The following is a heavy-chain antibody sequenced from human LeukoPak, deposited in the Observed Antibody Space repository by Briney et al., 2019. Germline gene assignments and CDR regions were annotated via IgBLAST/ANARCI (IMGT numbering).Heavy chain of an antibody. V-gene: IGHV3-74*01. CDR2: INTDGSST. Sequence: PGGSLRLSCAASGFTFSGYWMHWVRQAPGKGLVWVSRINTDGSSTTYADSVKGRLTISRDNAKNTLYLQMNSLRAEDTAVYYCARASYYYENWFDPWGQGTLVTVSS. CDR1: GFTFSGYW. J-gene: IGHJ5*02. D-gene: IGHD3-22*01. CDR3: ARASYYYENWFDP.